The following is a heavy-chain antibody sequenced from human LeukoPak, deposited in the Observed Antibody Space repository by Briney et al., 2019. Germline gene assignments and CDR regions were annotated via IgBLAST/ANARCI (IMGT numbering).Heavy chain of an antibody. Sequence: PGGSLRLSCAASGFTFSSYSMNWVRQAPGKGLEWVSSISSSSSYIYYADSVKGRFTISRDNAKNSLYLQMNSLRAEDTAVYYCARDGGYDTLTDYGMDVWGQGTTVTVSS. CDR3: ARDGGYDTLTDYGMDV. V-gene: IGHV3-21*01. D-gene: IGHD3-9*01. J-gene: IGHJ6*02. CDR1: GFTFSSYS. CDR2: ISSSSSYI.